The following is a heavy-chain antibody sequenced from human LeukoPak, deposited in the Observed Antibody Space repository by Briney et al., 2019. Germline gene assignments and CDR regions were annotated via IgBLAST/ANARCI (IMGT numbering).Heavy chain of an antibody. CDR1: GDSISSVSYH. J-gene: IGHJ4*02. Sequence: SETLSLTCTVSGDSISSVSYHWGWVRQPPGKGLEWIGNIYYSGTTYYNPSLKSRVTISADTSKNQFSLKLSSVTAADTAVYYCARHGGSGDYDWGQGTLVTVSS. CDR2: IYYSGTT. CDR3: ARHGGSGDYD. D-gene: IGHD4-17*01. V-gene: IGHV4-39*01.